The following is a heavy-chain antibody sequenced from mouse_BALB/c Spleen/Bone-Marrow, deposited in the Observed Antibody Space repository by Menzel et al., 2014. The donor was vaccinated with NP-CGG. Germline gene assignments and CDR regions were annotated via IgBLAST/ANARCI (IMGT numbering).Heavy chain of an antibody. CDR3: ARNHFGSNSLGY. Sequence: VHVKQSGPELKKPGASVKISCKASGYSFTGYNMNWVKQSDGRSLEWIGNIDPYYGGTSYNQKFRGKATLTVDKSSSTAYMQLTSLTSEDSAVYYCARNHFGSNSLGYWGQGTLVTVSA. CDR2: IDPYYGGT. CDR1: GYSFTGYN. V-gene: IGHV1S135*01. J-gene: IGHJ3*01. D-gene: IGHD1-1*01.